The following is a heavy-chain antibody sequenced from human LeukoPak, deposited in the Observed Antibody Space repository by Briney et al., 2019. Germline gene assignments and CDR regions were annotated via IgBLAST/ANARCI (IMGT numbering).Heavy chain of an antibody. CDR2: ISSSSSYI. CDR3: ARVNTYYYGSGAIDY. J-gene: IGHJ4*02. D-gene: IGHD3-10*01. V-gene: IGHV3-21*01. CDR1: GFTFSSYS. Sequence: PGGSLRLSCAASGFTFSSYSMNWVRQAPGKGLEWVSSISSSSSYIYYADSVKSRFTISRDNAKNSLYLQMNSLRAEDTAVYYCARVNTYYYGSGAIDYWGQGTLVTVSS.